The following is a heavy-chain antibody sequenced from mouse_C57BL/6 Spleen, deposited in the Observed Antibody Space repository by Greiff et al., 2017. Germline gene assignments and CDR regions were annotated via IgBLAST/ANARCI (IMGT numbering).Heavy chain of an antibody. J-gene: IGHJ2*01. D-gene: IGHD2-3*01. CDR3: AQVSDGYYFDY. CDR2: INPSSGYT. V-gene: IGHV1-7*01. Sequence: QVQLKESGAELAKPGASVKLSCKASGYTFTSYWMHWVKQRPGQGLEWIGYINPSSGYTKYNQKFKDKATLTADKSSSTAYMQLSSLTYEDSAVYYCAQVSDGYYFDYWGQGTTLTVSS. CDR1: GYTFTSYW.